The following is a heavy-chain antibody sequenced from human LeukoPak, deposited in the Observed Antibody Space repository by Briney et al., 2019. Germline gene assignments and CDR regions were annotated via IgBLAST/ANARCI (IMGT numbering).Heavy chain of an antibody. CDR1: GFTFSNYA. J-gene: IGHJ4*02. CDR3: ARVGPHGYNSFDY. Sequence: PGGSLRLSCAASGFTFSNYAMHWVRQAPGRGLEYVSGISSNGGSTYYANSVKGRFTISRDNSKNTLYLQMGSLRAEDMALHYCARVGPHGYNSFDYWGQGTLVTVSS. V-gene: IGHV3-64*01. CDR2: ISSNGGST. D-gene: IGHD3-10*01.